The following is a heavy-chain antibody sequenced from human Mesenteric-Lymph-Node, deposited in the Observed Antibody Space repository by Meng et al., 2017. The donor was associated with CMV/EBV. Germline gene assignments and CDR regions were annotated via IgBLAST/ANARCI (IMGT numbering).Heavy chain of an antibody. J-gene: IGHJ3*02. CDR2: ISYDGSSK. D-gene: IGHD6-13*01. CDR3: ARDRGSNAFDI. CDR1: GSRFSDYA. V-gene: IGHV3-30-3*01. Sequence: GGSLRLSCAASGSRFSDYAMNWVRQAPGKGLEWVAVISYDGSSKYYTDSVKGRFTISRDNSKNTVYLQMSSLRAEDTAVYYCARDRGSNAFDIWGQGTMVTVSS.